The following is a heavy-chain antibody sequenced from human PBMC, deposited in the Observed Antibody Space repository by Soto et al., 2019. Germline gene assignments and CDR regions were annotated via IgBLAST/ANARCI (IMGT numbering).Heavy chain of an antibody. CDR2: IIPIFGTA. Sequence: QVQLVQSGAEVKKPGSSVKVSCKASGGTFSSYAISWVRQAPGQGLEWMGGIIPIFGTANYAQKFQGRVTITADESTSTAYMELSSLRSEDTAVYYCARREYYDFWSGYLSSPRPVYFDYWGQGTLVTVSS. V-gene: IGHV1-69*01. CDR1: GGTFSSYA. J-gene: IGHJ4*02. CDR3: ARREYYDFWSGYLSSPRPVYFDY. D-gene: IGHD3-3*01.